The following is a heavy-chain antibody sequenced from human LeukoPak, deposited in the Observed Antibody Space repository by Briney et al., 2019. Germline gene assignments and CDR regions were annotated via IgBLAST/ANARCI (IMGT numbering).Heavy chain of an antibody. CDR2: ISSSSSYI. V-gene: IGHV3-21*01. CDR3: ARDQGLGRAFDI. CDR1: GLTFSSYS. Sequence: GGSLRLSCAASGLTFSSYSMNWVRQAPGKGLEWVSSISSSSSYIYYADSVKGRFTISRDNAKNSLYLQMNSLRAEDTAVYYCARDQGLGRAFDIWGQGTMVTVSS. J-gene: IGHJ3*02.